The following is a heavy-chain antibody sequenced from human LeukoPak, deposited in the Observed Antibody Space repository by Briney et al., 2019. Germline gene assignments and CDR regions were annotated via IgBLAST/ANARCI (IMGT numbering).Heavy chain of an antibody. J-gene: IGHJ4*02. Sequence: PGGPLRLPCAPSGFTFNSYAMRWVRQAPGKGREWVSASSVGGNKHFADSVKGRFTISRDNSKNTLYLQMNSLRAEDTAVYYCARSPMPVTATLYFDYWGQGTLVTVSS. D-gene: IGHD2-21*02. CDR3: ARSPMPVTATLYFDY. V-gene: IGHV3-23*01. CDR2: SSVGGNK. CDR1: GFTFNSYA.